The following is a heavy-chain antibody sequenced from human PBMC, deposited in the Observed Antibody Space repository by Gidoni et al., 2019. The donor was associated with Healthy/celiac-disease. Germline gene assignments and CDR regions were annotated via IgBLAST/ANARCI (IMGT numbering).Heavy chain of an antibody. D-gene: IGHD3-16*01. V-gene: IGHV3-33*01. CDR3: ARDGGWANPYYFDY. CDR2: IWYDGSNK. J-gene: IGHJ4*02. Sequence: GMHWVRQAPGKGLEWVAVIWYDGSNKYYADSVKGRFTISRDNSKNTLYLQMNSLRAEDTAVYYCARDGGWANPYYFDYWGQGTLVTVSS. CDR1: G.